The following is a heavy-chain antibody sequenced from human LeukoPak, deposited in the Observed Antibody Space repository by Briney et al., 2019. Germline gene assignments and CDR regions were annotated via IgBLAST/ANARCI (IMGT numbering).Heavy chain of an antibody. CDR1: GGSISSGSYY. CDR3: ARLRDYYYYMDV. Sequence: SETLSLTCAVSGGSISSGSYYWSWIRQPAGKGLEWIGRIYTSGSTNYNPSLKSRVTISVDTSKNQFSLKLRSVTAADTAVYYCARLRDYYYYMDVWGKGTTVTISS. CDR2: IYTSGST. V-gene: IGHV4-61*02. J-gene: IGHJ6*03.